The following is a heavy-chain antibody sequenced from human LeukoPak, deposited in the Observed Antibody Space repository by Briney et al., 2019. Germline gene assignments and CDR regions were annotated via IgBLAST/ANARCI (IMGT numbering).Heavy chain of an antibody. CDR1: GYTFTSYD. CDR3: ARSWEEYYYDSSGYYGDDY. J-gene: IGHJ4*02. CDR2: INPNSGNT. V-gene: IGHV1-8*01. D-gene: IGHD3-22*01. Sequence: ASVKVSCKASGYTFTSYDINWVRQAPGQGLEGMGWINPNSGNTGYAQKSQGRVTMTRNTSISTAYMELSSLRSEDTAVYYCARSWEEYYYDSSGYYGDDYWGQGTLVTVSS.